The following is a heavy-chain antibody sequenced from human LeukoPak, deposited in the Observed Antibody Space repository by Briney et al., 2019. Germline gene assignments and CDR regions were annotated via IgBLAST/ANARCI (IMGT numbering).Heavy chain of an antibody. D-gene: IGHD3-22*01. CDR2: ISSSSSYI. CDR1: GFTFSSYS. CDR3: ARFGDYYDSSGYYGYYFDY. V-gene: IGHV3-21*01. Sequence: GRSLRLSCAASGFTFSSYSMNWVRQAPGKGLEWVSSISSSSSYIYYADSVKGRFTISRDNAKNSLYLQMNSLRAEDTAVYYCARFGDYYDSSGYYGYYFDYWGQGTLVTVSS. J-gene: IGHJ4*02.